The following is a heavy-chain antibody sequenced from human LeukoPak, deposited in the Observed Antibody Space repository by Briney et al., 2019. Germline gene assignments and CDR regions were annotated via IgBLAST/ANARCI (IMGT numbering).Heavy chain of an antibody. V-gene: IGHV3-33*01. J-gene: IGHJ4*02. CDR3: ARGNGSGSYYPLDY. CDR2: IWYDGSNK. D-gene: IGHD3-10*01. CDR1: GLTFSSYG. Sequence: GGSLRLSCAASGLTFSSYGMHWVRQAPGKGLEWVAVIWYDGSNKYYADSVKGRFTISRDNSKNTLYLQMNSLRAEDTAVYYCARGNGSGSYYPLDYWGQGTLVTVSS.